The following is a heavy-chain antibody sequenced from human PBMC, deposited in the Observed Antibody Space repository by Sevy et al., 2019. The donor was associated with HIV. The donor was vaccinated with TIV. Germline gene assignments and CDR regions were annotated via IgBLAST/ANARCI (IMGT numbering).Heavy chain of an antibody. CDR3: AKVLNSQINTDDTFDI. Sequence: GGSLRLSCKATGFSLINYAIHWVRQAPGKGLEWVAVMTFDGSNQYYADSVKGRFTISRDTSTNTVYLQMNSLRADDTALHSCAKVLNSQINTDDTFDIWGLGTMVTVSS. D-gene: IGHD3-9*01. J-gene: IGHJ3*02. CDR1: GFSLINYA. CDR2: MTFDGSNQ. V-gene: IGHV3-33*03.